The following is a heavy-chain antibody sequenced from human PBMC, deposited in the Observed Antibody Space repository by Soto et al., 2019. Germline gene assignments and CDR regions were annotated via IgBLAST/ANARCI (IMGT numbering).Heavy chain of an antibody. J-gene: IGHJ4*02. Sequence: PGGSLRLSCAASGFTFSSYAMSWVRQAPGKGLEWVSAISGSGGSTYYADSVKGRFTISRDNSKNTLYLQMNSLRAEDTAVYYCASETYYDILTGYYRPDYWGQGTLVTVSS. V-gene: IGHV3-23*01. D-gene: IGHD3-9*01. CDR2: ISGSGGST. CDR1: GFTFSSYA. CDR3: ASETYYDILTGYYRPDY.